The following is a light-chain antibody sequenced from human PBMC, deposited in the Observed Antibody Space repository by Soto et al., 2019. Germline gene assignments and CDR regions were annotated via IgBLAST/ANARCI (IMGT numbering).Light chain of an antibody. CDR2: EVS. V-gene: IGLV2-14*01. Sequence: QSLLTQPASLSGSPGQSITISCTGTSSDVGGYNHVSWYQHHPGKAPKLMIYEVSNRPSGVSNRFSGSKSGDTASLTISGLQADDEADYYCNSHTSSNTWVFGTGTKVTVL. J-gene: IGLJ1*01. CDR1: SSDVGGYNH. CDR3: NSHTSSNTWV.